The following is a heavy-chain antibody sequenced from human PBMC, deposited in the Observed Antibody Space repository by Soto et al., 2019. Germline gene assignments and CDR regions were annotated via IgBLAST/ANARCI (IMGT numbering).Heavy chain of an antibody. CDR3: ATFMVPAGRHIDFDY. CDR1: GGSINTNNYY. J-gene: IGHJ4*02. D-gene: IGHD2-21*02. Sequence: SETLSLTCTVSGGSINTNNYYWGWIRQSPGQGLEWIGSIYYNGHATYNPSLKGRVTVSQDMSKNQFFLRLTSMTAADTAIYYCATFMVPAGRHIDFDYWGQGTLVTVSS. V-gene: IGHV4-39*01. CDR2: IYYNGHA.